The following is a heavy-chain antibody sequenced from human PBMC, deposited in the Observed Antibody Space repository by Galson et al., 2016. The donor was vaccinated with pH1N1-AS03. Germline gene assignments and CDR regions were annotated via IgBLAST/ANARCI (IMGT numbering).Heavy chain of an antibody. Sequence: LVKPTQTLTLTCTFSGLSLRASGVGVGWIRQPPGRGLEWIGYIFYSGSTNYNPSLNSRVTISVDRSKNQYSLKLSSVTAADTAVYYCARTGFYDILTGSVPPFDFWGQGILVTVSS. CDR1: GLSLRASGVG. J-gene: IGHJ4*02. CDR2: IFYSGST. D-gene: IGHD3-9*01. CDR3: ARTGFYDILTGSVPPFDF. V-gene: IGHV4-61*05.